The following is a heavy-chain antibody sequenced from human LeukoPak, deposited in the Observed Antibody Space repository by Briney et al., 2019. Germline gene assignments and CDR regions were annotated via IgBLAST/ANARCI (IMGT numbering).Heavy chain of an antibody. CDR1: GFPFSSYW. J-gene: IGHJ4*02. CDR2: INPDGSMT. CDR3: ARDFEAPSNC. V-gene: IGHV3-74*01. Sequence: QPGGSLRLSCAASGFPFSSYWMHWVRQAPGKGLVWVSRINPDGSMTNYADSVKGRFTISRDNAKNTLYLQMNSLRAEDTAVYYCARDFEAPSNCWGQGTLVTVSS. D-gene: IGHD3-9*01.